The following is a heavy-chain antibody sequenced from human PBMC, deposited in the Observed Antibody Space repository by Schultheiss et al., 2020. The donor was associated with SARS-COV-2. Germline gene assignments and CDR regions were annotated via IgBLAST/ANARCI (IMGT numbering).Heavy chain of an antibody. CDR1: GYSFTSYW. J-gene: IGHJ4*02. V-gene: IGHV5-51*01. CDR2: IYPGDSDT. D-gene: IGHD6-19*01. CDR3: ARLVGQWLVYIDY. Sequence: GESLKISCKGSGYSFTSYWIGWVRQMPGKGLEWMGIIYPGDSDTRYSPSFHGLVTFSADKSISTAYLQWGSLKAADTAMYYCARLVGQWLVYIDYWGQGTLVTVSS.